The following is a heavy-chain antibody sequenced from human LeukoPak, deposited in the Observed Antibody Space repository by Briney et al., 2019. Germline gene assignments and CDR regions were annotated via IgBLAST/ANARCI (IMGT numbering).Heavy chain of an antibody. Sequence: GGSLRLSCAASGFTVSSNYMSWVRQAPGKGLEWVSVIYSGGSTYYADSVKGRFTISRDNSKNTLYLQMNSLRAEDTAVYYCASLAARPVYAFDIWGQGTMVTVSS. J-gene: IGHJ3*02. V-gene: IGHV3-53*01. CDR2: IYSGGST. CDR3: ASLAARPVYAFDI. D-gene: IGHD6-6*01. CDR1: GFTVSSNY.